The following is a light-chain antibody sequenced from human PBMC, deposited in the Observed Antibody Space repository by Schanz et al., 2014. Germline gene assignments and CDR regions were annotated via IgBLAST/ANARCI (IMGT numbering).Light chain of an antibody. CDR1: SSDVGGYNY. CDR3: SSYAGSRNLV. J-gene: IGLJ2*01. CDR2: DVS. V-gene: IGLV2-11*01. Sequence: QSALTQPRSVSGSPGQSVTISCTGTSSDVGGYNYVSWYQQHPGKAPKLMIYDVSKRPSGVPDRFSGSKSGNTASLTVSGLQAEDEADYYCSSYAGSRNLVFGGGTKLTVL.